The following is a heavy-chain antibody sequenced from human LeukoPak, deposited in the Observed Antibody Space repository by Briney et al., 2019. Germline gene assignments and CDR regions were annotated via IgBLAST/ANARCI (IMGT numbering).Heavy chain of an antibody. Sequence: SVKVSCKTSDDTFSTSAISWVRQAPGQGLEWMGRIIPMLGTASNAEKFYGRVTIIADKSTSTTYLELNSLRSDDTAVYYCARTGRDTSSSNPFDLWGQGTRVTVSS. V-gene: IGHV1-69*06. CDR3: ARTGRDTSSSNPFDL. CDR2: IIPMLGTA. J-gene: IGHJ4*02. D-gene: IGHD6-13*01. CDR1: DDTFSTSA.